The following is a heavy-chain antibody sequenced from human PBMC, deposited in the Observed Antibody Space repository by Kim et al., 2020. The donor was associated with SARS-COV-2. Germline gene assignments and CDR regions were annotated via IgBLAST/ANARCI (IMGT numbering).Heavy chain of an antibody. D-gene: IGHD3-10*01. CDR2: ISSGGST. CDR3: AKGGVTYPDHFDY. CDR1: GFTFGRHA. J-gene: IGHJ4*02. V-gene: IGHV3-23*01. Sequence: GGSLRLSCAASGFTFGRHAMSWVRQAPGKGLQWVSGISSGGSTFYADSVKGRFTISRDDPKSTLYLQMNSLRGEDTAVYYCAKGGVTYPDHFDYWGQGALVTVSS.